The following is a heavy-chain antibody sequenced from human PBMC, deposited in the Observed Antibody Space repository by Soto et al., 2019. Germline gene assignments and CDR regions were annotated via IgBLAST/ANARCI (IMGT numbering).Heavy chain of an antibody. V-gene: IGHV3-23*01. Sequence: EVQLLESGGGSVQPGGSLKLSCGVSGFRIPDYGLTWFRQPQGRGLEWVSGFTGGHGKTFNADSVRGRFTLSREDSRNTVYLQMDSLRVEDTAVYYCTRWNGFGDSWGQGTLVTVAS. J-gene: IGHJ4*02. CDR2: FTGGHGKT. D-gene: IGHD1-1*01. CDR3: TRWNGFGDS. CDR1: GFRIPDYG.